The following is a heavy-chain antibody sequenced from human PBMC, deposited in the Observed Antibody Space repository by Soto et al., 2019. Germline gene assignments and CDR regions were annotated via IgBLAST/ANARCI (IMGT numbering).Heavy chain of an antibody. CDR2: ISAYNGNT. CDR1: GYTFTSYG. V-gene: IGHV1-18*01. CDR3: ARDRISSSWYRDAFDI. D-gene: IGHD6-13*01. Sequence: ASVKVSCKASGYTFTSYGISWVRQAPGQGLEWMGWISAYNGNTNYAQKLRGRVTMTTDTSTSTAYMELRSLRSDDTAVYYCARDRISSSWYRDAFDIWGQGTMVTVSS. J-gene: IGHJ3*02.